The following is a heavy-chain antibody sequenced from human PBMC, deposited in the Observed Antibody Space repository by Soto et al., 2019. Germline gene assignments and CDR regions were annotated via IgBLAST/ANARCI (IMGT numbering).Heavy chain of an antibody. CDR3: ATMRAVEDVSGYYYLGWSDY. D-gene: IGHD3-22*01. CDR1: GGSFSGYS. V-gene: IGHV4-34*01. J-gene: IGHJ4*02. CDR2: INHSGST. Sequence: SETLSLTCAVYGGSFSGYSWTWIRQSPGKGLEWIGQINHSGSTNSNPSLKSRVTISLVTSKNQFSLELTSVTAADTAVYYCATMRAVEDVSGYYYLGWSDYWGQGIRVTV.